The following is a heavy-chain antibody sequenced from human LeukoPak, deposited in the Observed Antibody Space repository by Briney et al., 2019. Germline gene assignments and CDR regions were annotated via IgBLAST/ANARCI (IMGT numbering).Heavy chain of an antibody. Sequence: SGGSLRLSCAASGFTFSSYSMSWVRQAPGKGLEWVANIKQDGSEKYYVDSVKGRFTISRDNAKNSLYLQMNSLRAEDTAVYYCARGFTGYSGYDSGGLFDYWGQGTLVTVSS. J-gene: IGHJ4*02. CDR2: IKQDGSEK. V-gene: IGHV3-7*01. D-gene: IGHD5-12*01. CDR3: ARGFTGYSGYDSGGLFDY. CDR1: GFTFSSYS.